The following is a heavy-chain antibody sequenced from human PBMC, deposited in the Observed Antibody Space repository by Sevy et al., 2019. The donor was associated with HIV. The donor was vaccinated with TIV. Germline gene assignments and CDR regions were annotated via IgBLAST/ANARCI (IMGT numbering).Heavy chain of an antibody. CDR2: IYYSGST. D-gene: IGHD3-3*01. CDR3: ARGLLAYYDFWSGYYSDWLDP. J-gene: IGHJ5*02. Sequence: SETLSLTCTVSGGSISSYYWSWIRQPPGKGLEWIGYIYYSGSTNCNPSLKSRVTISVDTSKNQFSLKLSSVTAADTAVYYCARGLLAYYDFWSGYYSDWLDPWGQGTLVTVSS. CDR1: GGSISSYY. V-gene: IGHV4-59*01.